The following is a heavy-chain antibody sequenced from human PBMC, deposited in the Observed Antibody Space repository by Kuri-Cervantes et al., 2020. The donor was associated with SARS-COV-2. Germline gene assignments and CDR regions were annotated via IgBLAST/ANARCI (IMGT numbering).Heavy chain of an antibody. CDR2: INPNSGGT. Sequence: SVKVSCKATGYTFTGYYVHWLGQAPGQGLDWMGWINPNSGGTNYAQKFQGWVTMTRYTSISKVYMELSRLRSDDPGVYYCARSTPLRRLVVISHGGAFDIWGQGTMVTVSS. D-gene: IGHD3-22*01. CDR3: ARSTPLRRLVVISHGGAFDI. V-gene: IGHV1-2*04. CDR1: GYTFTGYY. J-gene: IGHJ3*02.